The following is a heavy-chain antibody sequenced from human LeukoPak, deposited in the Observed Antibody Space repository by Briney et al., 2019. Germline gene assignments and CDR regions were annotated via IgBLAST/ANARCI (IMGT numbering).Heavy chain of an antibody. Sequence: SETLSLTCTVSADSISNFWWNWIRLPAGKGLEWIGRIRTSGGNNYNPSLRSRVTMSLDTSKNQFSLQLTSVTAADTAVYYCARRGLIPNSDLWGQGILVTVTS. CDR1: ADSISNFW. CDR3: ARRGLIPNSDL. V-gene: IGHV4-4*07. CDR2: IRTSGGN. J-gene: IGHJ5*02. D-gene: IGHD2-8*01.